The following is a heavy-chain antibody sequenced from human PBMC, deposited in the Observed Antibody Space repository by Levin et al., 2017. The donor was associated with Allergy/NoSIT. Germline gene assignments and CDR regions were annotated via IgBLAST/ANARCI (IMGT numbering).Heavy chain of an antibody. V-gene: IGHV3-7*01. CDR1: GFTLGNFW. D-gene: IGHD3-22*01. CDR2: IRQDAGEK. J-gene: IGHJ4*02. Sequence: SCAASGFTLGNFWMTWVRQAPGKGLDWVASIRQDAGEKYYVDSVRGRFTISRDNAKNSLYLQMNNLRADDMAVYYCARDPGGYDYWGRGTLVTASS. CDR3: ARDPGGYDY.